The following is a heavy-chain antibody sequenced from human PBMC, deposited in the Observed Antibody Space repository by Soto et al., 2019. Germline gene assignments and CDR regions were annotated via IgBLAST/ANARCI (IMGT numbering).Heavy chain of an antibody. CDR3: ARGYDYGRLSRAEFDY. J-gene: IGHJ4*02. CDR2: INPNSGGT. D-gene: IGHD4-17*01. Sequence: ASVKVSCKASGYTFTGYYMHWVRQAPGQGLEWMGWINPNSGGTNYAQKFQGWVTMTRDTSISTAYMELSRLRSDDTAVYYCARGYDYGRLSRAEFDYWGQGTLVTVSS. V-gene: IGHV1-2*04. CDR1: GYTFTGYY.